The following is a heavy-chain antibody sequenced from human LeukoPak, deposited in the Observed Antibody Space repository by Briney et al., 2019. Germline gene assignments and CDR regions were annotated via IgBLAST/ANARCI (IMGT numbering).Heavy chain of an antibody. CDR1: AYTLSGYY. Sequence: ASVKVSCKASAYTLSGYYMHWVRQAPGQGLEWMGWINPKSGVTNYAQKFQGRVTMTWDTSISTTFMELSRLRSDDTAVYYCARRIAVAGSPVYYFDYWGQGTLVTVSS. CDR3: ARRIAVAGSPVYYFDY. V-gene: IGHV1-2*02. J-gene: IGHJ4*02. D-gene: IGHD6-19*01. CDR2: INPKSGVT.